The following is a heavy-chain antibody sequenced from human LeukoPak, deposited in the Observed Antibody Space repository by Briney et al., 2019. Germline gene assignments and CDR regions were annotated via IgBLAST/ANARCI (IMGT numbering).Heavy chain of an antibody. D-gene: IGHD6-13*01. J-gene: IGHJ6*02. Sequence: ASVKVSCKASGYTFTDSYMHWVRQAPGQGLEWMGWINPNSGGTSYAQEFQGRATMTRDTSISTAYMELSRLRSDDTAAYYCARASSWYSYGMDVWGQGTTVTVSS. CDR2: INPNSGGT. V-gene: IGHV1-2*02. CDR1: GYTFTDSY. CDR3: ARASSWYSYGMDV.